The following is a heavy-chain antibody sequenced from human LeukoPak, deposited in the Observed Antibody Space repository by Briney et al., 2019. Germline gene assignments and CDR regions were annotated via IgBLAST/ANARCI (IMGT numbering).Heavy chain of an antibody. J-gene: IGHJ4*01. CDR1: GFTFSGHW. D-gene: IGHD2-2*01. CDR3: AKLSGPAAADH. CDR2: ISEDGSEK. V-gene: IGHV3-7*01. Sequence: PGGSLRLSCAASGFTFSGHWMSWLRQAPGKGLECVAHISEDGSEKSYVDSLKGRFTISRDNARNLLYLDMNSLKAEDTAVYYCAKLSGPAAADHWCQGTLITVSS.